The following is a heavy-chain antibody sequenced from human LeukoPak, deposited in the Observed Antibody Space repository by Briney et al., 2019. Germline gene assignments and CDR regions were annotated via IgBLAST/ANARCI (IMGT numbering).Heavy chain of an antibody. D-gene: IGHD3-10*01. Sequence: ASVKVCCKPSGCTFTGYYMHWVRQAPGQGLEWMGRINPNRGGTNYAQKVQGRVTMNKDTSINTANLQLSRLSSDDTAVYYCARSLYYYGSRIVNGVRYYYKDVWGKGTTVTVSS. CDR1: GCTFTGYY. CDR3: ARSLYYYGSRIVNGVRYYYKDV. V-gene: IGHV1-2*06. CDR2: INPNRGGT. J-gene: IGHJ6*03.